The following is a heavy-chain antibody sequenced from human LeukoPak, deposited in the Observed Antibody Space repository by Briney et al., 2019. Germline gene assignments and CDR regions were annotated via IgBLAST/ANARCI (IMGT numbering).Heavy chain of an antibody. CDR2: IYYSGST. J-gene: IGHJ4*02. D-gene: IGHD3-10*01. Sequence: SETLSLTCTVSGGSISSYFWSWIRQPPGKGLEWIATIYYSGSTYYNPSLKSRVTISADTSKNQFSLKLSSVTAADTAVYYCARLTSGHFDYWGQGTLVTVSS. CDR1: GGSISSYF. V-gene: IGHV4-59*04. CDR3: ARLTSGHFDY.